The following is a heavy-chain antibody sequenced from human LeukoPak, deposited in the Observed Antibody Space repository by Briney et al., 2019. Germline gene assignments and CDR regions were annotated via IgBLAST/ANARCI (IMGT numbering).Heavy chain of an antibody. CDR3: AGRGHRYSRD. CDR1: GDSVSSGY. D-gene: IGHD2-15*01. CDR2: IYDNGVT. Sequence: SETLSLSCNVSGDSVSSGYWTWIRQSPAKGLEWIGFIYDNGVTDYNPSLKSRLIISLDTSKNQSSLNLRSVSAADSAIYYCAGRGHRYSRDWGQGILVIVSS. V-gene: IGHV4-4*09. J-gene: IGHJ1*01.